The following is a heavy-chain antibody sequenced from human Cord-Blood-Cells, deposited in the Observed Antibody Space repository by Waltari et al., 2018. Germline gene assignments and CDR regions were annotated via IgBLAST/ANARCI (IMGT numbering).Heavy chain of an antibody. D-gene: IGHD3-22*01. Sequence: QVQLVESGGGVVQPGRSLRLPCAASGIPFGCYAMHWVRQAPGKGLEWVAVISYDGSNKYYADSVKGRFTISRDNSKNTLYLQMNSLRAEDTAVYYCAKIPSSGLDYWGQGTLVTVSS. CDR1: GIPFGCYA. V-gene: IGHV3-30-3*02. J-gene: IGHJ4*02. CDR3: AKIPSSGLDY. CDR2: ISYDGSNK.